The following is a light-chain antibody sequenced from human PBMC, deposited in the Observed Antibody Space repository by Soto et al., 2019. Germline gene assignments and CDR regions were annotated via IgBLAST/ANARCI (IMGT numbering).Light chain of an antibody. CDR1: SGSVSTNNY. J-gene: IGLJ3*02. CDR2: STY. V-gene: IGLV8-61*01. CDR3: VLYMGSGIWV. Sequence: QTVVTQEPSFSVSPGATVTLTCGLSSGSVSTNNYPSWYQQTPGQAPRTLIYSTYTRSSGVPDRFSASILGNKAALTITGAQADDESDYYSVLYMGSGIWVFGGGTQLTVL.